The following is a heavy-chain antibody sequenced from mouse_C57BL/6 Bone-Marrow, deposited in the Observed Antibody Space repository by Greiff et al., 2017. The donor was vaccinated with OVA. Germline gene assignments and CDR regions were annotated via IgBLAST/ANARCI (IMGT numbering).Heavy chain of an antibody. CDR2: IYPGDGDT. D-gene: IGHD1-1*01. Sequence: VQLQQSGPELVKPGASVKLSCKASGYAFSSSWMNWVKQRPGTGLEWIGRIYPGDGDTTYNGKFKGKATLTADKSSSTAYMQLGSLTSEDSAIYFCVYDGSSYDYWGKGTTLTVSS. CDR3: VYDGSSYDY. CDR1: GYAFSSSW. V-gene: IGHV1-82*01. J-gene: IGHJ2*01.